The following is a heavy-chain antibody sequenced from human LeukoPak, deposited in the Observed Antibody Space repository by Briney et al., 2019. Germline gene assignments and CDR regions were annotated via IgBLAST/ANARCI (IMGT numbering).Heavy chain of an antibody. Sequence: SETLSLTCAVSGGSISSDNWWSWVRQPPGKGLEWIGEIYPSGSTNYNPSLKSRVTISVDKSKNQFSLKLSSVTAADTAVYYCAREDSNYDTSSFDIWGQGTMVTVSS. V-gene: IGHV4-4*02. J-gene: IGHJ3*02. D-gene: IGHD3-16*01. CDR2: IYPSGST. CDR1: GGSISSDNW. CDR3: AREDSNYDTSSFDI.